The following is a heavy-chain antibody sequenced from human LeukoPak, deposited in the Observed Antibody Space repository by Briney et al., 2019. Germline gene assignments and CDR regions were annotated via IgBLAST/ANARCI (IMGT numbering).Heavy chain of an antibody. J-gene: IGHJ6*02. V-gene: IGHV3-48*03. CDR1: GFTFRSYE. CDR3: ARDRFGYSGYGSGRWVYYYGMDV. D-gene: IGHD5-12*01. Sequence: PGGSLRLSCAASGFTFRSYEMNWVRQAPGKGLEWVSYISSSGSTIFYADSVKGRFTISRDNAKNSLYLQMNSLRAEDTALYYCARDRFGYSGYGSGRWVYYYGMDVWGQGTTVTVSS. CDR2: ISSSGSTI.